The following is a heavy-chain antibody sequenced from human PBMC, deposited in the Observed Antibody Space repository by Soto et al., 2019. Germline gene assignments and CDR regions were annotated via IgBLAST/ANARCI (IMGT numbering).Heavy chain of an antibody. Sequence: GESLKISCKGSGYSFTSYWIGWVRQMPGKGLEWMGIIYPGDSDTRYSPSFQGQVTISADKSISTAYLQWSSLKASDTAMYYCARTYCGGDCLPGYYYAMDVWGQGTTVTVSS. V-gene: IGHV5-51*01. CDR3: ARTYCGGDCLPGYYYAMDV. D-gene: IGHD2-21*02. J-gene: IGHJ6*02. CDR1: GYSFTSYW. CDR2: IYPGDSDT.